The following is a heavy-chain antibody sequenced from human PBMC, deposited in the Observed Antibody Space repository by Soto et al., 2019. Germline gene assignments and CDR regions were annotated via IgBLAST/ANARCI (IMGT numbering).Heavy chain of an antibody. D-gene: IGHD2-21*02. J-gene: IGHJ5*02. CDR1: GYTFTSYA. CDR3: AREPCGVDCSGWFDP. V-gene: IGHV1-3*01. Sequence: GASVKVSCKASGYTFTSYAMQWVRQAPGQRLEWMGWINAGNGNTKYSQKFQGRVTITRDTSASTAYMELSSLRSEDTAVYYCAREPCGVDCSGWFDPWGQGTLVTVSS. CDR2: INAGNGNT.